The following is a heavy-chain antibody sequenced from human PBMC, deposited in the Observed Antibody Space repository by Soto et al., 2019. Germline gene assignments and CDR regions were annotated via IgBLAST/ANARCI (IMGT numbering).Heavy chain of an antibody. J-gene: IGHJ4*02. CDR2: ISSSGSTI. CDR1: GFTFSDFY. Sequence: QVQLVESGGGLVKPGGSLRLSCAASGFTFSDFYMSWIRQAPGKGLEWVSYISSSGSTIYYADSVKGRFTISRDNAKNSPYLQMNGLRAEDTAVYYCATRYCSGGSCYSAALGYWGQGTLVTVSS. V-gene: IGHV3-11*01. CDR3: ATRYCSGGSCYSAALGY. D-gene: IGHD2-15*01.